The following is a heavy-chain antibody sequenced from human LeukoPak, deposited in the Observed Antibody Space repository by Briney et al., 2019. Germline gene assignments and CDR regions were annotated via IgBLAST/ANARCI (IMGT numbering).Heavy chain of an antibody. CDR3: AREACGGSCSRFDP. J-gene: IGHJ5*02. D-gene: IGHD2-15*01. V-gene: IGHV1-69*04. CDR1: GGTFSSYA. CDR2: IIPIFGIA. Sequence: SVKVSCKASGGTFSSYAISWVRQAPGQGLEWMGRIIPIFGIANYAQKFQGRVTITADKSTSAAYMELSSLRSEDTAVYYCAREACGGSCSRFDPWGQGTLVTVSS.